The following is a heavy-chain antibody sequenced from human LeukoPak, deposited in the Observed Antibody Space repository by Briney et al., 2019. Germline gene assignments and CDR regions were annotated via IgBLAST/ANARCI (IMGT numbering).Heavy chain of an antibody. V-gene: IGHV3-11*01. CDR1: GSTFSDYY. CDR2: INSGGSSI. Sequence: GGSLRLSCAASGSTFSDYYMSWIRQAPGKGLEWVSFINSGGSSIYYVDSVKGRFTISRDNAKNSLYLQMSSLRAEDTAVYYCASNLAANYHFYYGIDVWGQGTTVTVSS. D-gene: IGHD1-26*01. J-gene: IGHJ6*02. CDR3: ASNLAANYHFYYGIDV.